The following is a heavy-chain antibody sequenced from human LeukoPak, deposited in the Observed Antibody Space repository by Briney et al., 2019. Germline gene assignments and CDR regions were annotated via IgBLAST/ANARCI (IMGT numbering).Heavy chain of an antibody. V-gene: IGHV3-23*01. D-gene: IGHD1-26*01. J-gene: IGHJ6*03. Sequence: GGSLRLSCAASGFSFSTYAMSWARQAPGKGLEWVSTITGGGTYYADSVRGRFTISRDNSKNTLFLQMNSLRAEDTAVYSCAKDLSGRSYSYYYMDVWGRGTTVTVSS. CDR1: GFSFSTYA. CDR2: ITGGGT. CDR3: AKDLSGRSYSYYYMDV.